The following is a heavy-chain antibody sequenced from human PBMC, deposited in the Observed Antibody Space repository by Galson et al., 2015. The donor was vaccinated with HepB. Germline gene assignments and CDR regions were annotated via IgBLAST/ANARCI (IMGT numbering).Heavy chain of an antibody. CDR1: GYAFSNYD. D-gene: IGHD6-19*01. CDR2: MKPNSGDT. CDR3: ARGLAVAGTGY. V-gene: IGHV1-8*01. J-gene: IGHJ4*02. Sequence: SVKVSCKASGYAFSNYDINWVRQATGQGLEWMGWMKPNSGDTGYAQKFQGRVTMTSDTSTSTAYMELTDLRSEDTAVNFCARGLAVAGTGYWGQGTLVTVSS.